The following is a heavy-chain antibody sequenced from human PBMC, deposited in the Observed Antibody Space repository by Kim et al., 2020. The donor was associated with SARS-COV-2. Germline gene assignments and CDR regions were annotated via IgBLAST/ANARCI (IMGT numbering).Heavy chain of an antibody. V-gene: IGHV3-15*01. Sequence: GGSLRLSCAASGFTFSNAWMSWVRQAPGKGLEWVGRIKSKTDGGTTDYAAPVKGRFTISRDDSKNTLYLQMNSLKTEDTAVYYCTTDLHSTFITMIVVVITFEYFQHWGQGTLVTVSS. D-gene: IGHD3-22*01. CDR3: TTDLHSTFITMIVVVITFEYFQH. CDR2: IKSKTDGGTT. CDR1: GFTFSNAW. J-gene: IGHJ1*01.